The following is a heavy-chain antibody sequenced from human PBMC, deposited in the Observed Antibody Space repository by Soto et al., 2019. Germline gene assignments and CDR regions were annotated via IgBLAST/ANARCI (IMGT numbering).Heavy chain of an antibody. CDR1: GGSISSHY. D-gene: IGHD6-13*01. Sequence: SETLSLTCTVSGGSISSHYWNWIRLPPGKGLEWIGYIYYSGRTNYNPSLESRVTISLDTSKNQFSLRLSSVTAADTAVYYCARDRGRYSSLSHFDYWGQGTLVTVSS. J-gene: IGHJ4*02. V-gene: IGHV4-59*11. CDR3: ARDRGRYSSLSHFDY. CDR2: IYYSGRT.